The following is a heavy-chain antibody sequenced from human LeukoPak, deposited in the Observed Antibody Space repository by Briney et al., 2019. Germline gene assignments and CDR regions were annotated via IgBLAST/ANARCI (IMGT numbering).Heavy chain of an antibody. Sequence: SETLSLTCAVSGYSISSGYYWGRIRPPPGKGLEWIGSIYHSGSTYYNPSLKSRVTISVDTSKNQFSLKLSSVTAADTAVYYCARTPYCSSASCSRFDHWGQGTLVTVSS. J-gene: IGHJ5*02. CDR3: ARTPYCSSASCSRFDH. V-gene: IGHV4-38-2*01. CDR2: IYHSGST. D-gene: IGHD2-2*01. CDR1: GYSISSGYY.